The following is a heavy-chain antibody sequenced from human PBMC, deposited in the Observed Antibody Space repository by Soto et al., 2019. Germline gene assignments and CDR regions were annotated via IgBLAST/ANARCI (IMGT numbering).Heavy chain of an antibody. CDR2: IDWDDDK. Sequence: RRHTLILSCISSGSPISSSSLYVXWXRQSXGSVXEWLAVIDWDDDKCYSRSRKTRRTISQHTSRNQVVLTMTNMGHVDTATYYCGRIREGYRSGWFDYYDMDVWGEARTVTVS. D-gene: IGHD6-19*01. V-gene: IGHV2-70*01. J-gene: IGHJ6*02. CDR3: GRIREGYRSGWFDYYDMDV. CDR1: GSPISSSSLY.